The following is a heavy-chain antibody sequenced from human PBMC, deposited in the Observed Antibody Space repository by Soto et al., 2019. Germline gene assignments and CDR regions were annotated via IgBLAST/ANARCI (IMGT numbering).Heavy chain of an antibody. CDR2: ISSSGSTI. J-gene: IGHJ4*02. V-gene: IGHV3-48*03. D-gene: IGHD3-9*01. CDR1: GFTFSSYE. CDR3: ARRRRYFDWPTRYLDY. Sequence: PGGSLRLSCAAFGFTFSSYEMNWVRQAPGKGLEWVSYISSSGSTIYYADSVKGRFTISRDNAKNSLYLQMNSLRAEDTAVYYCARRRRYFDWPTRYLDYWGQGTLVTVSS.